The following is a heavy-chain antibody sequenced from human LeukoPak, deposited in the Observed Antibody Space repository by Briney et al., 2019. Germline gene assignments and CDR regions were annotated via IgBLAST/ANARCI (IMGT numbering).Heavy chain of an antibody. Sequence: GGSLRLSCAASGFSFSSYAMSWVRQAPGKGLEWVSAISGSGGSTYYADSVKGRFTISRDNSKNTLYLQMNSLRAEDTAVYYCAKEYYDFWSGYPHDYWGQGTLVTVSS. J-gene: IGHJ4*02. D-gene: IGHD3-3*01. CDR1: GFSFSSYA. CDR2: ISGSGGST. CDR3: AKEYYDFWSGYPHDY. V-gene: IGHV3-23*01.